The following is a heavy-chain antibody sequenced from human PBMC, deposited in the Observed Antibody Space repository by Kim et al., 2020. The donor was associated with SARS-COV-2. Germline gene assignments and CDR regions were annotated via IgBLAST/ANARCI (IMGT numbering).Heavy chain of an antibody. V-gene: IGHV4-39*01. J-gene: IGHJ4*02. Sequence: SETLSLTCTVSGGSISSSSYYWGWIRQPPGKGLEWIGSIYYSGSTYYNPSLKSRVTISVDTSKNQFSLKLSSVTAADTAVYYCANLGVRGYSYGGFDYWGQGTLVTVSS. CDR2: IYYSGST. CDR3: ANLGVRGYSYGGFDY. CDR1: GGSISSSSYY. D-gene: IGHD5-18*01.